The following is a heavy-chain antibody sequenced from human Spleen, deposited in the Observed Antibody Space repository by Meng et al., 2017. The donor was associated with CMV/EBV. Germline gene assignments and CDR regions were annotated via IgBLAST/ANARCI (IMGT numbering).Heavy chain of an antibody. V-gene: IGHV4-34*13. CDR1: GASVSSNC. CDR2: IRKRGGI. CDR3: EYRDSYNYDSSDYDH. D-gene: IGHD3-22*01. Sequence: YGASVSSNCWSRSREPPGKGLGWVGEIRKRGGIDCKAYVKRGEGRAVDTAENQFSLELSYVTSAKTAVNYCEYRDSYNYDSSDYDHWGQGTLVTVSS. J-gene: IGHJ4*02.